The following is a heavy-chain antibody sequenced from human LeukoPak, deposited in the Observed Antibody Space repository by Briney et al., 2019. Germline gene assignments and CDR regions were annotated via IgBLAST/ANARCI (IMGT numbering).Heavy chain of an antibody. V-gene: IGHV3-23*01. D-gene: IGHD5-24*01. Sequence: PGGSLTLSCAASGVTFSSYAMSWVRQAPGKGLEWVSAISCSGGSTYYAYPVKGRFTISRDNSKNTLYLQMNSLRAEDTAVYSCAKEDGYNAAYYFDYWGQGTLVTVSS. J-gene: IGHJ4*02. CDR3: AKEDGYNAAYYFDY. CDR1: GVTFSSYA. CDR2: ISCSGGST.